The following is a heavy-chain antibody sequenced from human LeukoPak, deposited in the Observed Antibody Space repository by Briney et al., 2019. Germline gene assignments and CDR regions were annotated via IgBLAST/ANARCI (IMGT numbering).Heavy chain of an antibody. CDR1: GGSISSYY. J-gene: IGHJ4*02. CDR2: IYYSGST. D-gene: IGHD1-26*01. CDR3: AGLTSGSYYAFDY. Sequence: SETLSLTCTVSGGSISSYYWSWIRQPPGKGLEWIGYIYYSGSTNYNPSLKSRVTISVDTSKNQFSLKLSSVTAADTAVYYCAGLTSGSYYAFDYWGQGTLVTVSS. V-gene: IGHV4-59*01.